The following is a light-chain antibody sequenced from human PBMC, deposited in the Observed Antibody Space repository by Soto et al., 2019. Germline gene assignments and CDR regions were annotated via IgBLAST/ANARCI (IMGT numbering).Light chain of an antibody. V-gene: IGLV2-14*03. CDR3: AAWDDSLSGVV. CDR2: RVI. J-gene: IGLJ2*01. CDR1: SSDIGRYDY. Sequence: QSALTQPASVSGSPGQSITISCTGTSSDIGRYDYVSWYQQFPGKAPKLMIYRVINRPSGVSDRFSGSKSGTSASLAISGLRSEDEADYFCAAWDDSLSGVVFGGGTKLTVL.